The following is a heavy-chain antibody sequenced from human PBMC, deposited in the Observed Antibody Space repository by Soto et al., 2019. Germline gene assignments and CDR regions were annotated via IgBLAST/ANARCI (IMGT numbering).Heavy chain of an antibody. CDR2: INQCGST. CDR3: ARFQAAGTRLREWFDP. D-gene: IGHD6-13*01. CDR1: GGSFSGYC. V-gene: IGHV4-34*01. J-gene: IGHJ5*02. Sequence: QVQLQQWGAGLLKPSETLSLTCAVYGGSFSGYCWSWIRQPQGKGLEWIGEINQCGSTNYNPSLKSRVTISVDTSKHQFSLKLRSVTAADTAVYYCARFQAAGTRLREWFDPWGQGTLVTVSS.